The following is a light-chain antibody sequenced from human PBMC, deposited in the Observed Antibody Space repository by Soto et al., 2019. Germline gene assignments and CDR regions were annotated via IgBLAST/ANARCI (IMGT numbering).Light chain of an antibody. CDR3: SSFAGGAHLV. CDR1: SSDIGAYNY. V-gene: IGLV2-8*01. J-gene: IGLJ2*01. CDR2: DVN. Sequence: QSALAQPPSASGSPGQSVTISCTGSSSDIGAYNYVYWYQQHPGKAPKLIIYDVNQRPSGVPDRCSGSKSGNTASLTVSGLQAEDEAVYYCSSFAGGAHLVFGGGTKLTVL.